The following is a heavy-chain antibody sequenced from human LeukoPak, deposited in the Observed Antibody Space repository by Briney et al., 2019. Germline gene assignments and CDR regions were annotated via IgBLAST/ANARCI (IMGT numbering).Heavy chain of an antibody. CDR2: INWNGGST. V-gene: IGHV3-20*04. CDR3: ARDGYGYSYDY. CDR1: GFTSDDYG. Sequence: GGSLRLSCAASGFTSDDYGMSWVRQAPGKGLEWVSGINWNGGSTGHADSVKGRFTISRDNAKNSLYLQMNSLRAEDTALYYCARDGYGYSYDYWGQGTLVTVSS. J-gene: IGHJ4*02. D-gene: IGHD5-18*01.